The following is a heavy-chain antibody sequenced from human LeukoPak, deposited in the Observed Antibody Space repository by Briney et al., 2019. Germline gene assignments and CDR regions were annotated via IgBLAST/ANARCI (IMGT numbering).Heavy chain of an antibody. CDR1: GGSISNYY. J-gene: IGHJ4*02. CDR3: ASNYYGSGSYYSFDY. D-gene: IGHD3-10*01. Sequence: NPSETLSLTCTVSGGSISNYYWSWIRQPPGKGLEWIGYIYYSGSTNYNPSLKSRVTISVDTSKNQFSLKLSSVTAADTAVCYCASNYYGSGSYYSFDYWGQGTLVTVSS. CDR2: IYYSGST. V-gene: IGHV4-59*01.